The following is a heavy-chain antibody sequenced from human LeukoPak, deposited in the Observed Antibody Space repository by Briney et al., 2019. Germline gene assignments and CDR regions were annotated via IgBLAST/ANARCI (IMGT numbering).Heavy chain of an antibody. D-gene: IGHD4-11*01. CDR2: ISFSGNTI. V-gene: IGHV3-48*03. CDR1: GFTFSSFE. CDR3: ARDRYSNFYDY. J-gene: IGHJ4*02. Sequence: GGSLRLSCAASGFTFSSFEMNWVRQAPGKGLEWVSYISFSGNTIYYADSVKGRFTISRDNAKNSLYLQVNGLRAEDTAVYYCARDRYSNFYDYWGQGTVVTVSS.